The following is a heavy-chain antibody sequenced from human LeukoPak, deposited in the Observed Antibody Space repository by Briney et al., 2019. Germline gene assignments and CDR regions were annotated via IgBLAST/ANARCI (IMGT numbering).Heavy chain of an antibody. J-gene: IGHJ3*02. CDR1: GGSINSYY. D-gene: IGHD4-17*01. CDR2: IYTSGST. CDR3: ARDDYGDYQSHDAFDI. Sequence: PSETLSLTCTVSGGSINSYYWSWIRQPAGKGLEWIGRIYTSGSTNYNPSLKSRVTMSVDTSKNQFSLKLSSVTAADTAVYYCARDDYGDYQSHDAFDIWGQGTMVTVSS. V-gene: IGHV4-4*07.